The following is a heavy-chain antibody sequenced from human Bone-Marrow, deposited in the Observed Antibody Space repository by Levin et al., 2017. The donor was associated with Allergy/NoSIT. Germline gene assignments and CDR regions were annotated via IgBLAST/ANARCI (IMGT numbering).Heavy chain of an antibody. J-gene: IGHJ1*01. CDR3: ARGLFDFDSGSYYNSGFQH. CDR1: GESFGAYH. D-gene: IGHD3-10*01. Sequence: PSETLSLTFAVYGESFGAYHWNWIRQPPGKALEWIGEINHSGSTNYNPSFKNRITISQDTSRKQLSLNLSSVTAADTAVYYCARGLFDFDSGSYYNSGFQHWGQGTLVTVSS. V-gene: IGHV4-34*01. CDR2: INHSGST.